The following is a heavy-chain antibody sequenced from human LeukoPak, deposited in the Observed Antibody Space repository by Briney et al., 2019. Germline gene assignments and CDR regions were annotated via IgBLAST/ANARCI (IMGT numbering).Heavy chain of an antibody. Sequence: GGSLRLSCAASGFTFSSYAMSWVRQAPGKGLEWVSAISGSGGSKYYADSVKGRFTISRDNSKNTLYLQMNSRRAEDTAVYYCAKDRTVVAAAVNWFDPWGQGTLVTVSS. J-gene: IGHJ5*02. V-gene: IGHV3-23*01. CDR1: GFTFSSYA. CDR2: ISGSGGSK. D-gene: IGHD6-13*01. CDR3: AKDRTVVAAAVNWFDP.